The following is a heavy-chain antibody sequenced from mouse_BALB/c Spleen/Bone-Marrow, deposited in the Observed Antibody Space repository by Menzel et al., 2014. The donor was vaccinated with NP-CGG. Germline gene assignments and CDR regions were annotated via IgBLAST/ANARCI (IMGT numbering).Heavy chain of an antibody. Sequence: QVQLQQSGAELVRPGASLKLSCKASGYTFTSYWTNWVKQRPGQGLEWIGNIYPSDSYTNYNQRFKDKATLTVDKSSSTAYMQLSSPTSEDSAVYYCTRSYANYFDYWGQGTTLTVSS. V-gene: IGHV1-69*02. J-gene: IGHJ2*01. D-gene: IGHD6-5*01. CDR3: TRSYANYFDY. CDR1: GYTFTSYW. CDR2: IYPSDSYT.